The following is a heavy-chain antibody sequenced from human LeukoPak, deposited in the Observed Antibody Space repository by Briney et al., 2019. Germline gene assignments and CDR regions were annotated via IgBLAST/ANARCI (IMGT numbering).Heavy chain of an antibody. Sequence: WASVKVSCKASGGTFSSYAISWVRQAPGQGLEWMGRIIPIFGTANYAQKFQGRVTITTDESTSTAYMELSSLRSEDTAVYYCARCPIAMAGIGYNWFDPWGQGTLVTVSS. D-gene: IGHD6-19*01. CDR3: ARCPIAMAGIGYNWFDP. J-gene: IGHJ5*02. CDR2: IIPIFGTA. CDR1: GGTFSSYA. V-gene: IGHV1-69*05.